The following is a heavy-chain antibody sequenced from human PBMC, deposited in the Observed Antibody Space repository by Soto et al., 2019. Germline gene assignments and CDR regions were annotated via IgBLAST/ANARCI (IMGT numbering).Heavy chain of an antibody. D-gene: IGHD2-15*01. CDR1: GYSFTTHG. CDR2: VRGDNGHT. J-gene: IGHJ5*02. Sequence: QVQLVQSGAEVKKPGASVKVSCKASGYSFTTHGISWVRQAPGQGLEWMGWVRGDNGHTNYAQRLQGRVTMTTDTSTNTAYMELRSLRSDDTAVYYCARDLGYCRSGTCYREWFEPWGQGTLVTVSS. V-gene: IGHV1-18*01. CDR3: ARDLGYCRSGTCYREWFEP.